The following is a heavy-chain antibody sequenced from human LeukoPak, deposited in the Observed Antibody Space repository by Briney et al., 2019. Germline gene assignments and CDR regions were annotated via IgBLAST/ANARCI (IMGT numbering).Heavy chain of an antibody. CDR3: AKAKDILTGYCCDAFDI. D-gene: IGHD3-9*01. CDR2: ISRSGSTK. J-gene: IGHJ3*02. CDR1: GFTFSDYN. Sequence: PGGSLRLSCAASGFTFSDYNMRWIRQAPGKGLEWVSSISRSGSTKYYADSVKGRFTISRDNAKNSLFLQMNSLRAEDTAVYYCAKAKDILTGYCCDAFDIWGQGTMVTVSS. V-gene: IGHV3-11*01.